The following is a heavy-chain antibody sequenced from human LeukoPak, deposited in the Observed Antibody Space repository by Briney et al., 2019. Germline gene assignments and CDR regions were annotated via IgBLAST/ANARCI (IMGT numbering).Heavy chain of an antibody. D-gene: IGHD2-21*02. V-gene: IGHV3-74*01. CDR1: GFTFSTYA. J-gene: IGHJ4*02. CDR2: ISPDGKSK. CDR3: ARDGGLLPDN. Sequence: GGSLRLSCAASGFTFSTYAMHSVRQPPGKGLVWISRISPDGKSKAYVDLVKGRFIISRDSATHTLALQMNSLTADTTAVYYCARDGGLLPDNWGKGTLVTVSS.